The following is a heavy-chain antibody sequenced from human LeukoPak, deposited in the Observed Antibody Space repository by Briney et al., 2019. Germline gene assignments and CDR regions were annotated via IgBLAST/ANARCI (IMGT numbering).Heavy chain of an antibody. CDR1: GFTFSSYA. CDR2: ISYDGSNK. Sequence: GGSLRLSCAASGFTFSSYAMHWVRQAPGKGLEGVAVISYDGSNKYYADSVKGRFTISRDNSKNTLYLQMSSLRADDTAVYYCAKRLPHHFDSRGQGTLVAVSS. J-gene: IGHJ4*02. V-gene: IGHV3-30-3*01. CDR3: AKRLPHHFDS. D-gene: IGHD5-24*01.